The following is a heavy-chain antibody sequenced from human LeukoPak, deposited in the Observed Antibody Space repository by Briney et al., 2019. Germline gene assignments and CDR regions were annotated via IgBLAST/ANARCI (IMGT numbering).Heavy chain of an antibody. V-gene: IGHV3-23*01. CDR3: AKEACSGGSCYGTVLPGDY. CDR2: ISGSGGST. J-gene: IGHJ4*02. Sequence: PGGSLRLSCAASGFTFSSYAMSWVRQAPGKGLEWVSAISGSGGSTYYADSVKGRFTISRDNSKNTLYLQMNSLRAEDTAVYYCAKEACSGGSCYGTVLPGDYWGQGTLVTVSS. D-gene: IGHD2-15*01. CDR1: GFTFSSYA.